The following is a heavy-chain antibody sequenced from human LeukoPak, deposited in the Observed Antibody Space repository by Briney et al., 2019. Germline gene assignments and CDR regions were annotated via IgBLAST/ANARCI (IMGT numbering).Heavy chain of an antibody. CDR2: IIPIFGTE. D-gene: IGHD3-22*01. CDR1: GGTFSSYA. J-gene: IGHJ4*02. Sequence: SVKVSCKASGGTFSSYAISWGRQAPGQGLGWVGGIIPIFGTENYAQKFQGRVTITTAESTRTAYMELSSLRSEDTAVYYCARPTSGGYYPYWGQGTLVTVSS. V-gene: IGHV1-69*05. CDR3: ARPTSGGYYPY.